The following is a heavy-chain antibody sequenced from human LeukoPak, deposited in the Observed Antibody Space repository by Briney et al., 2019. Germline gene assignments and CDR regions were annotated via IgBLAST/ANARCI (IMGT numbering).Heavy chain of an antibody. V-gene: IGHV1-18*01. CDR3: ARRSGTYSDFDF. D-gene: IGHD1-26*01. J-gene: IGHJ4*02. CDR1: GYTFTSFG. CDR2: ISTSTGHT. Sequence: ASVKVSCKASGYTFTSFGIGWVRQAPGQRLEWMGWISTSTGHTNYTHRLQGRVSMTTDTSTNTVYMEMKSLTSDDSAVYYCARRSGTYSDFDFWGQGTLVTASS.